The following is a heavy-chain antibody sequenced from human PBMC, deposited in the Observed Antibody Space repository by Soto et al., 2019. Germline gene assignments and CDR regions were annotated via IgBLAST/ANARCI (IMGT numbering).Heavy chain of an antibody. CDR3: AKDKGPGSYTNWCFDV. Sequence: EVQVLQSGGGLVQPGGSLRLSCAASGLTFSRFAMSWVRQAPGKGLEWVATIHGSGAITNYADSVRGRFTISRDNSKDTMYLQLNTLRGEDTAVYYCAKDKGPGSYTNWCFDVWGRGTLVTVSS. J-gene: IGHJ2*01. V-gene: IGHV3-23*01. CDR1: GLTFSRFA. D-gene: IGHD3-10*01. CDR2: IHGSGAIT.